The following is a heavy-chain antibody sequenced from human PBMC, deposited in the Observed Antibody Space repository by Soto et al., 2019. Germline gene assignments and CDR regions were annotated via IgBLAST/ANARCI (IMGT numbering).Heavy chain of an antibody. D-gene: IGHD2-21*01. J-gene: IGHJ5*02. CDR3: VRSGTARLLRHSWFDT. CDR2: ITTSSAYI. CDR1: GFTFNTYD. V-gene: IGHV3-21*01. Sequence: EVQLVESGGGLVKPGGSLRLSCAASGFTFNTYDMNWFRQAPGKGLEWVSSITTSSAYIYYADSLTGRIAISRDNSKNSLFLQMSSLRAEDTAVYYCVRSGTARLLRHSWFDTWGQGTLVTVSS.